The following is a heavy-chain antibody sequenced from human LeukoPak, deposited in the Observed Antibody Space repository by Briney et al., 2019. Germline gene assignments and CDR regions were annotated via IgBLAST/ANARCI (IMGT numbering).Heavy chain of an antibody. J-gene: IGHJ4*02. CDR1: GFTFSSYG. Sequence: GGSLRLSCAASGFTFSSYGMHWVRQAPGKGLEWVAFIRCDGSNKYYADSVKGRFTISRDNSKNTLYLQMNSLRAEDTAVYYCAKVTLRGGFDYWGQGTLVTVSS. D-gene: IGHD3-10*01. CDR2: IRCDGSNK. V-gene: IGHV3-30*02. CDR3: AKVTLRGGFDY.